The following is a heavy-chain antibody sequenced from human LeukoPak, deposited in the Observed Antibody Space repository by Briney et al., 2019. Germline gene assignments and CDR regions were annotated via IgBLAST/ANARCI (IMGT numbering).Heavy chain of an antibody. Sequence: SETLSLTWTVSGGSISSYYWSWIRQPPGKGLEWIGYIYYSGSTNYNPSLKSRVTISVDTSKNQFSLKLSSVTAADTAVYYCVREAATYYYDSSDYYRQTELFDVWSQGTMVTVSS. CDR1: GGSISSYY. V-gene: IGHV4-59*01. CDR3: VREAATYYYDSSDYYRQTELFDV. D-gene: IGHD3-22*01. CDR2: IYYSGST. J-gene: IGHJ3*01.